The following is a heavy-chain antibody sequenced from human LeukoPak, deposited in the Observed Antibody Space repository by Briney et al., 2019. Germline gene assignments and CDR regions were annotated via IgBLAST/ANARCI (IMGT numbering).Heavy chain of an antibody. V-gene: IGHV1-69*13. CDR1: GGTFSSYA. CDR3: AGEARIAAAGPPDWFDP. D-gene: IGHD6-13*01. CDR2: IIPIFGTT. J-gene: IGHJ5*02. Sequence: GASVKLSCKASGGTFSSYAISWVRQAPGQGLEWMGGIIPIFGTTNYAQKFQGRVTITSDASTRTAFMELSRLRYEDTVVYYWAGEARIAAAGPPDWFDPWGQGTLVTVSS.